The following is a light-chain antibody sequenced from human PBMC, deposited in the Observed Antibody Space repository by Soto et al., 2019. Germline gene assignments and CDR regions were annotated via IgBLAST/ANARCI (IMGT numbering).Light chain of an antibody. CDR3: QQYGSSPPWT. Sequence: DIVLTQSPGTLSLSPGERATLAGMSSQTVRSSSLAWYQQKPGQAPRLLIYGASSRATGIPDRFSGSGSGTDFTLTISRLEPEDFAVYYCQQYGSSPPWTFGQGTKVDIK. V-gene: IGKV3-20*01. J-gene: IGKJ1*01. CDR2: GAS. CDR1: QTVRSSS.